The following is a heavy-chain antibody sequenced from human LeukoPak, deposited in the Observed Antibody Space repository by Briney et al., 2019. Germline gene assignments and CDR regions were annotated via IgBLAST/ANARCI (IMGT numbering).Heavy chain of an antibody. CDR2: IYYSGST. J-gene: IGHJ4*02. Sequence: SETLSLTCTVSGGSISSGDYYWSWIRQPPGKGLEWIGCIYYSGSTYYNPSLKSRVTISVDTSKNQFSLKLSSVTAADTAVYYCARGAVVAAIYYFDYWGQGTLVTVSS. D-gene: IGHD2-15*01. CDR3: ARGAVVAAIYYFDY. CDR1: GGSISSGDYY. V-gene: IGHV4-30-4*01.